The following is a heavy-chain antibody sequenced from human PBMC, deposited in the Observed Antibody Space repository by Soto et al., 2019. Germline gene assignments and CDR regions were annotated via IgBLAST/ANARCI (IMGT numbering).Heavy chain of an antibody. CDR1: GGSISNAAYS. Sequence: SETLSLTCTVSGGSISNAAYSWSWIRQPPGKGLEWIGYIYPSGMPFYNPSLRSRVTISIDRSNDQFSLNLKSVTAADTAVYYCARERGGYGLYDSWGQGTLVTVSS. V-gene: IGHV4-30-2*01. J-gene: IGHJ4*02. CDR3: ARERGGYGLYDS. D-gene: IGHD5-18*01. CDR2: IYPSGMP.